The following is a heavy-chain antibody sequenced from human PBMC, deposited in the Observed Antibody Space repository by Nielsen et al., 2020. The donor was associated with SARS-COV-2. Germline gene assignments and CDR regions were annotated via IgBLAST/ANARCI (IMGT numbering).Heavy chain of an antibody. CDR3: ARVLYSSSYNWFDP. Sequence: SQTLSLTCAVSGGSISSGGYSWSWLRQPPGKGLEWIGYIYHSGSTYYNPSLKSRVTISVDRSKNQFSLKLSSVTAADTAVYYCARVLYSSSYNWFDPWGQGTLVTVSS. V-gene: IGHV4-30-2*01. CDR2: IYHSGST. CDR1: GGSISSGGYS. J-gene: IGHJ5*02. D-gene: IGHD6-13*01.